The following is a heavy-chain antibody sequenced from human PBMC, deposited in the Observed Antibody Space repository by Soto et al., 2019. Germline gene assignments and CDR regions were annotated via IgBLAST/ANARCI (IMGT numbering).Heavy chain of an antibody. V-gene: IGHV4-59*01. Sequence: SETLSLTCTVSGGSISSYYWSWIRQPPGKGLEWIGYIYYSGSTNYNPSLKSRVTISVDTSKNQFSLKLSSVTAADTAVYYCARASAYYDFWSGYPTPFYYFDYWGQGTLVTAPQ. J-gene: IGHJ4*01. D-gene: IGHD3-3*01. CDR2: IYYSGST. CDR1: GGSISSYY. CDR3: ARASAYYDFWSGYPTPFYYFDY.